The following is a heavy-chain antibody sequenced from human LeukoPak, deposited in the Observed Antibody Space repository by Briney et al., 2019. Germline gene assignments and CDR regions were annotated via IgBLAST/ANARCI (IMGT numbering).Heavy chain of an antibody. CDR3: AKLAIMIFGGAFDY. CDR1: GYTFTAYY. V-gene: IGHV1-2*02. D-gene: IGHD3/OR15-3a*01. CDR2: INPNSGGI. Sequence: GASVKVSCKASGYTFTAYYIHWVRQAPGQGLEWMGWINPNSGGINYAQKFQGRVTMTTDTSINTAYMELNRLGSDDTAVYYCAKLAIMIFGGAFDYWGQGTLVAVSS. J-gene: IGHJ4*02.